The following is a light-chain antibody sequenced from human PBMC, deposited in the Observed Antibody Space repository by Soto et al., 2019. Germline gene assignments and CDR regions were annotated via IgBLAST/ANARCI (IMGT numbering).Light chain of an antibody. CDR3: KSYAGSNTYV. CDR2: EVV. Sequence: QSVLTQPPSASGSPGQSVTISCTGTKNDIGVYDFVSWYQHHPGKAPRLIIYEVVQRPSGVPDRFSGSKSGNTAYLTVSGLQAADEADYFCKSYAGSNTYVFGSATKVTVX. V-gene: IGLV2-8*01. CDR1: KNDIGVYDF. J-gene: IGLJ1*01.